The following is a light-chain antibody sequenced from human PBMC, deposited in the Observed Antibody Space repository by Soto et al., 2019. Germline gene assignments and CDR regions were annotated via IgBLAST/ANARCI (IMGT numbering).Light chain of an antibody. Sequence: SYELTQPPSVSVAPGKTARITCGGTNIGSKSVHWYQQKPGQAPVLVIYYDSDRSSGIPERFSGSNSGNTATLTISRVEAGDEADYYCQVWDSSSDHVVFGGGTKLTVL. CDR2: YDS. CDR1: NIGSKS. CDR3: QVWDSSSDHVV. V-gene: IGLV3-21*04. J-gene: IGLJ2*01.